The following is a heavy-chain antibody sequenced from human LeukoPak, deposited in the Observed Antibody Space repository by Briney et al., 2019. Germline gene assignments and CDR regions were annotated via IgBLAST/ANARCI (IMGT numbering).Heavy chain of an antibody. CDR1: GYRFTSYW. CDR2: IYPGDSDT. Sequence: GESLKISCKGSGYRFTSYWIGWVRQLPGKGLEWMEIIYPGDSDTRYSPSFQGQVTISADKSISTAYLQWSSLKASYTAMYYCARRESYYYYIDVWGKGTTVTVSS. V-gene: IGHV5-51*01. CDR3: ARRESYYYYIDV. J-gene: IGHJ6*03. D-gene: IGHD1-26*01.